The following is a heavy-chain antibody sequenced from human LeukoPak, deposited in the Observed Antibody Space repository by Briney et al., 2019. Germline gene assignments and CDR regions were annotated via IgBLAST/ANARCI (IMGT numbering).Heavy chain of an antibody. J-gene: IGHJ4*02. D-gene: IGHD1-26*01. CDR1: GGSVSGGSYY. V-gene: IGHV4-61*01. Sequence: SETLSLTCTVSGGSVSGGSYYWSWIRQPPGEGLEWIGYVYYSGSTNHNTSLKSRVTISVDRSKNQFSLKLSSVTAADTAIYYCARTSGNYPYYFDYWGQGTLVTVSS. CDR3: ARTSGNYPYYFDY. CDR2: VYYSGST.